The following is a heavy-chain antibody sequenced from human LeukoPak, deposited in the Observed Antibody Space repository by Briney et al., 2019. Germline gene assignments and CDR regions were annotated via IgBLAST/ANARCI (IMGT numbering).Heavy chain of an antibody. CDR1: GGSFSGYY. D-gene: IGHD3-10*01. J-gene: IGHJ4*02. CDR2: INHSGST. Sequence: PSETLSLTCAVYGGSFSGYYWSWIRQPPGKGLEWIGEINHSGSTNYNPSLKSRVTISVDTSKNQFSLKLSSVTAADTAVYYCARQRYGSGSYRGYFDYWGQGTLVTVSS. CDR3: ARQRYGSGSYRGYFDY. V-gene: IGHV4-34*01.